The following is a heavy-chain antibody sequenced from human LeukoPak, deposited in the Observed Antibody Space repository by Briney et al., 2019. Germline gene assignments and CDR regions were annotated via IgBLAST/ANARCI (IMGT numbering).Heavy chain of an antibody. V-gene: IGHV4-59*01. Sequence: SETLSLTCTVSGGSIIYWTWIRQSPGKGLEWIGVIYDHGRTEYSPSLNSRLTISLDTSKTQASLKLRSVNAADTAVYYCARGLAGHSSGAVYSDLWGRGTLVTVSS. CDR3: ARGLAGHSSGAVYSDL. D-gene: IGHD2-8*01. CDR1: GGSIIY. CDR2: IYDHGRT. J-gene: IGHJ2*01.